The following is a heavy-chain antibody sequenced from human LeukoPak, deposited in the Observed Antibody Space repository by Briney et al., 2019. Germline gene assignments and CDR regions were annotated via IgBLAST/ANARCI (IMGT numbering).Heavy chain of an antibody. CDR2: FNPDSGGT. V-gene: IGHV1-2*02. CDR1: GYTFTGYY. Sequence: ASVNVSCKASGYTFTGYYMHWVRQAPGQGLEWMGWFNPDSGGTHYAQKFQGRVTMTRDTSISTAYMELNRLRPDDTAVYYCARQQQLLDYWGQGTLVTVSS. D-gene: IGHD6-13*01. J-gene: IGHJ4*02. CDR3: ARQQQLLDY.